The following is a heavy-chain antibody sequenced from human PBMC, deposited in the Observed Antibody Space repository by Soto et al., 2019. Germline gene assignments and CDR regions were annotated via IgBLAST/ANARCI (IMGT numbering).Heavy chain of an antibody. D-gene: IGHD3-22*01. CDR1: GYTFTRYN. V-gene: IGHV1-3*04. J-gene: IGHJ4*02. Sequence: ASVKVSCKASGYTFTRYNIHWVRQAPGQRLEWLGWINSGNGYTKYSQKFQGRVTFTRDTPATTVYMELSSLTSEDTAVYYCARGFYDSSGCFAYWGQGTLVTVSS. CDR3: ARGFYDSSGCFAY. CDR2: INSGNGYT.